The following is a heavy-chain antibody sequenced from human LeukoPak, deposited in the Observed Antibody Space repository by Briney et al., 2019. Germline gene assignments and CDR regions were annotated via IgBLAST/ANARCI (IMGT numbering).Heavy chain of an antibody. CDR3: ASSLISTLGANWFDP. CDR2: MNPNSGNT. D-gene: IGHD3-16*01. J-gene: IGHJ5*02. CDR1: GYTFTSYD. Sequence: ASVKVSCKASGYTFTSYDINWVRQATGQGLEWMGWMNPNSGNTGYTEKFQGRVTMTWNTSISTAYMELSSLRSEDTAVYYCASSLISTLGANWFDPWGQGILVTVSS. V-gene: IGHV1-8*01.